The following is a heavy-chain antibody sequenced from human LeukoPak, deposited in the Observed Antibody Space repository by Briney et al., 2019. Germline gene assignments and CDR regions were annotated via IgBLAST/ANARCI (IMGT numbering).Heavy chain of an antibody. CDR1: GFTLSSYG. D-gene: IGHD3-22*01. J-gene: IGHJ6*02. CDR3: AKGDYYDTTGYYYLNNYYYGMDV. V-gene: IGHV3-30*18. Sequence: GRSLRLSCAASGFTLSSYGMHWVRQAPGKGLEWVAVISYDGSNKYHADSVTGRFTISRDNSMNTLYLQMNSLRAEDTAVYYCAKGDYYDTTGYYYLNNYYYGMDVWGQGTTVTVSS. CDR2: ISYDGSNK.